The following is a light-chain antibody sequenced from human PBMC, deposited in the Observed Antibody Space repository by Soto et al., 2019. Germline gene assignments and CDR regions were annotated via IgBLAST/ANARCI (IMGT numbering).Light chain of an antibody. V-gene: IGKV3-20*01. CDR2: GAS. CDR1: QSLSSNY. J-gene: IGKJ1*01. Sequence: VLTQSPGTLSLSPGARATLSCRARQSLSSNYLAWYQQRPGQAPRLLIYGASSRAAGIPDRFSGSGSGTDFTPPISRLETDDFVAYYGQQYGSSLTWTFGQGTKVDIK. CDR3: QQYGSSLTWT.